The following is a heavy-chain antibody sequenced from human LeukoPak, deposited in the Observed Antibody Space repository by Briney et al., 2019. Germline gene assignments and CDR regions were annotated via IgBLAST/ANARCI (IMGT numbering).Heavy chain of an antibody. D-gene: IGHD2-2*01. V-gene: IGHV4-34*01. CDR3: ARGGGNCSSTSCYVDY. J-gene: IGHJ4*02. CDR2: INHSGST. Sequence: SETLSLTCAVYGGSFSGYYWSWIRKPPGKGLVWIGEINHSGSTNYNPSLKSRVTISVDTSKNQFSLKLSSVTDADTAVYYCARGGGNCSSTSCYVDYWGQGTLVTVSS. CDR1: GGSFSGYY.